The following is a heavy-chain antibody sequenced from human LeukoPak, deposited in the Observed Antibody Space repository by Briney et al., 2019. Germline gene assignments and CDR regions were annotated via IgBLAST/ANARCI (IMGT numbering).Heavy chain of an antibody. Sequence: GESLKISCKGSGYSFTSYWIGWVRQMPGKGLEWMGIIYPGDSDTRYSPSFQGQVTISADESISTAYLQWSSLKASDTAIYYCARQPIYSSVRKYFDSWGQGTLVTVSS. J-gene: IGHJ4*02. CDR2: IYPGDSDT. D-gene: IGHD6-19*01. CDR3: ARQPIYSSVRKYFDS. V-gene: IGHV5-51*01. CDR1: GYSFTSYW.